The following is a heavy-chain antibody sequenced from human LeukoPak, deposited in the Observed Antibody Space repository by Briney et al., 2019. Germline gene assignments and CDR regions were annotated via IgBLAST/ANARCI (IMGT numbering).Heavy chain of an antibody. J-gene: IGHJ6*02. CDR2: ISGSSSYM. Sequence: GGSLRLSCAASGFTFSSHSMNWVRQAPGKGLEWVSSISGSSSYMYYADSVKGRFTISRDNAKNSLYLQMNSLRAEDTAVYYCARDLVVPQSPYYGMDVWGQGTTVTVSS. CDR3: ARDLVVPQSPYYGMDV. V-gene: IGHV3-21*01. D-gene: IGHD2-2*01. CDR1: GFTFSSHS.